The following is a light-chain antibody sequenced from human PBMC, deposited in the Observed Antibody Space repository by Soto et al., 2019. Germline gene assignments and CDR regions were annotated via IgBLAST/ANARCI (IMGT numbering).Light chain of an antibody. V-gene: IGKV1-39*01. CDR1: RGISDY. CDR2: GAS. J-gene: IGKJ1*01. CDR3: QQTYGTPLT. Sequence: DIQMTQSPSFLSASVGDRVTITCRARRGISDYLNWYQQKPGKAPNVLIYGASNLQSGVPSRFSGRGSGTDFALTISSLQPEDFATYYCQQTYGTPLTFGQGTRVEIK.